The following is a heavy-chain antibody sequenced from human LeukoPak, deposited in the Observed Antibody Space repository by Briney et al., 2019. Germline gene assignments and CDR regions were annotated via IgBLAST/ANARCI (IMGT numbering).Heavy chain of an antibody. D-gene: IGHD1-1*01. CDR1: GGSISSSSYY. Sequence: SETLSLTCTVSGGSISSSSYYWGWIRQPPGKGLEWIGSIYSSGSTYYNPSLKSRVTISVDTSKNQFSLKLTSVTAADTAVYYCAREGTESQTVALDIWGQGTMVTVSS. V-gene: IGHV4-39*07. CDR2: IYSSGST. J-gene: IGHJ3*02. CDR3: AREGTESQTVALDI.